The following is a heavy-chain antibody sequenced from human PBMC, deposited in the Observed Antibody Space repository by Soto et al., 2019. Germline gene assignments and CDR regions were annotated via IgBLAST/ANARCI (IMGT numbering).Heavy chain of an antibody. J-gene: IGHJ4*02. CDR3: ARRAETNGWNGFGADKYYFDF. CDR1: GYTFTSYD. D-gene: IGHD1-1*01. CDR2: LNPNTGDS. V-gene: IGHV1-8*01. Sequence: ASVKVSCKASGYTFTSYDIYWVRQATGQGLEWMGWLNPNTGDSAYAQKFQGRISVTSDTSINTVHMELSSLRSEDTAVYYCARRAETNGWNGFGADKYYFDFWGQGTLVTVSS.